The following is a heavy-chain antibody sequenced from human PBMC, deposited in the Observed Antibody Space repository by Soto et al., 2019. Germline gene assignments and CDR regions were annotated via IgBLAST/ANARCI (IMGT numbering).Heavy chain of an antibody. D-gene: IGHD3-10*01. Sequence: PGGSLRLSCAASGFTFSSYWMSWVRQAPGKGLEWVANIKQDGSEKYYVDSVKGRFTISRDNAKNSLYLQMNSLRAEDTAVYYCATKSESGVHWFDPWGQGTLVTVSS. CDR3: ATKSESGVHWFDP. CDR2: IKQDGSEK. V-gene: IGHV3-7*03. J-gene: IGHJ5*02. CDR1: GFTFSSYW.